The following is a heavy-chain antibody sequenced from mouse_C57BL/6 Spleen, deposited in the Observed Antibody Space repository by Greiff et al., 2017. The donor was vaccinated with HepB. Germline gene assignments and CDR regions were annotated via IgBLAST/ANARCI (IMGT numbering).Heavy chain of an antibody. D-gene: IGHD4-1*01. CDR3: ARDLGRDWYFDV. V-gene: IGHV5-4*01. J-gene: IGHJ1*03. CDR2: ISDGGSYT. Sequence: EVQLVESGGGLVKPGGSLKLSCAASGFTFSSYAMSWVRQTPEKRLEWVATISDGGSYTYYPDNVKGRFTISRDNAKNNLYLQMSHLKSEDTAMYYCARDLGRDWYFDVWGTGTTVTVSS. CDR1: GFTFSSYA.